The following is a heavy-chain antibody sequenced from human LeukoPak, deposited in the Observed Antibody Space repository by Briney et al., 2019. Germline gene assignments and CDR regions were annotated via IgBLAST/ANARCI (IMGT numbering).Heavy chain of an antibody. J-gene: IGHJ4*02. V-gene: IGHV4-59*08. Sequence: SETLSLTCTVSGGSISSYYWSWIRQPPGKGLEWIGYIYYSGSTNYNPSLKSRVTISVDTSKNQFSLKLSSVAAADTAVYYCARLWAVAGYFDYWGQGTLVTVSS. CDR3: ARLWAVAGYFDY. D-gene: IGHD6-19*01. CDR2: IYYSGST. CDR1: GGSISSYY.